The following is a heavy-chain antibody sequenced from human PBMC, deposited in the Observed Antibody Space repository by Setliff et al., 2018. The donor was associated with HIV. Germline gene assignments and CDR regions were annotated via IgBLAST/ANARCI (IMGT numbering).Heavy chain of an antibody. CDR2: IPAHGGNE. D-gene: IGHD2-21*02. Sequence: GESLTISCAASGFTFSDYGMHWVRQAPGRGLEWVSFIPAHGGNEYYAHSVKGRFTISRDNSKNRLYLQLNSLKVEDTAVYYCAKDLEYGDKGEEYWGQGTLVTVSS. V-gene: IGHV3-30*02. CDR1: GFTFSDYG. CDR3: AKDLEYGDKGEEY. J-gene: IGHJ4*02.